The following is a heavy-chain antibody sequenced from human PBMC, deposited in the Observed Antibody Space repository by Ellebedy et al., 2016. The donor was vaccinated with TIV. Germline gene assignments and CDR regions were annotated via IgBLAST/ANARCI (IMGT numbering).Heavy chain of an antibody. J-gene: IGHJ4*02. V-gene: IGHV7-4-1*02. D-gene: IGHD1-26*01. Sequence: AASVKVSCKASDNSFTRFGFTWVRQAPGQGLEWMGWIDTKTGNPTYAHGFTGRFVFSLDTSVSTAYLQISNLKAEDTAVFYCARLRPWELLDYWGQGTRVTVSS. CDR1: DNSFTRFG. CDR3: ARLRPWELLDY. CDR2: IDTKTGNP.